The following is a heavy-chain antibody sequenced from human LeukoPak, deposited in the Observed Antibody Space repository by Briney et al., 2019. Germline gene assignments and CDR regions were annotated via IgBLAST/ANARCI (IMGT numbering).Heavy chain of an antibody. V-gene: IGHV3-48*01. CDR1: GFTFSSYS. CDR3: ARWYYYETSGLYYGSFDN. D-gene: IGHD3-22*01. J-gene: IGHJ5*02. CDR2: ISSSSSTI. Sequence: GGSLRLSCAASGFTFSSYSMNWVRQAPGKGLEWVSYISSSSSTIYYADSVKGRFTISRDNARNTLYLQMNSLRAEDTAVYYCARWYYYETSGLYYGSFDNWGQGTLVTVSS.